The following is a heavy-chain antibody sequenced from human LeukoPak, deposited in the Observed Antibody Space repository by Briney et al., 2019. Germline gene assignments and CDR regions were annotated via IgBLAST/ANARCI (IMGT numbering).Heavy chain of an antibody. J-gene: IGHJ3*02. D-gene: IGHD2-2*01. CDR3: ARDDWTYCSSTTCPDAYI. Sequence: TSDSTNYNPSLKSRVTISVDTSKNQFSLKLTSVTAADTAVYYCARDDWTYCSSTTCPDAYIWGQGTMVTVSS. V-gene: IGHV4-61*02. CDR2: TSDST.